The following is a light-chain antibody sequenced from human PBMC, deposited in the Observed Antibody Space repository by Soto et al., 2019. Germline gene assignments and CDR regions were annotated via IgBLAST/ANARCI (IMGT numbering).Light chain of an antibody. J-gene: IGKJ2*01. Sequence: DIVMTQSPDSLAVSLGERDTINCKSSQSVLYSSNNKNYLAWYQQKPGQPPKLLIYWASTRESGVPDRFSGSGSGTEFTLTSSSLQAEDVAVYYCQQYYSTPYTFGQGTKLEIK. V-gene: IGKV4-1*01. CDR1: QSVLYSSNNKNY. CDR2: WAS. CDR3: QQYYSTPYT.